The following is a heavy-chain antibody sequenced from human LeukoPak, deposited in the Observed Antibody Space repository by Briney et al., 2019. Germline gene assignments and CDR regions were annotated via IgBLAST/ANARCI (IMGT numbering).Heavy chain of an antibody. CDR2: ISYDGSNK. CDR1: GFTFSSYA. J-gene: IGHJ6*03. V-gene: IGHV3-30*04. Sequence: PGGSLRLSCAASGFTFSSYAMHWVRQAPGKGLEWVAVISYDGSNKYYADSVKGRFTISRDNSKNTLYLQMNSLRAEDTAVYYCAKEKPRYYYDSSGGSYMDVWGKGTTVTISS. D-gene: IGHD3-22*01. CDR3: AKEKPRYYYDSSGGSYMDV.